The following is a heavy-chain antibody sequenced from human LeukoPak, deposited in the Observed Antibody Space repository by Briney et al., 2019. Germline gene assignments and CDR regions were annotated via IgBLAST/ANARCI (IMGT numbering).Heavy chain of an antibody. CDR2: XXPEDGET. D-gene: IGHD6-19*01. J-gene: IGHJ5*02. Sequence: ASVKVSCKVSGXTLXXXXXXWVRQAPGKXXXXXXXXXPEDGETIYAQKFQGRVTMTEDTSTDTAYMELSSLRSEDTAVYYCATTFGYSSGWTGWFDPWGQGTLVTVSS. CDR1: GXTLXXXX. V-gene: IGHV1-24*01. CDR3: ATTFGYSSGWTGWFDP.